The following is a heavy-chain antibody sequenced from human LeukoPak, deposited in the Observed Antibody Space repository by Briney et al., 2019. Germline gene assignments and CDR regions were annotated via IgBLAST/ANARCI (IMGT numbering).Heavy chain of an antibody. CDR3: AQPSWDSSSSGFDY. CDR2: FDPEGGET. D-gene: IGHD6-6*01. J-gene: IGHJ4*02. V-gene: IGHV1-24*01. CDR1: GYTLTELS. Sequence: ASVKVSCKVSGYTLTELSMHWVRQAPGKGLEWMGGFDPEGGETIYAQKFQGRVTMTEDTSTDTAYMELSSLRSEDTAVYYCAQPSWDSSSSGFDYWGQGTLVTVSS.